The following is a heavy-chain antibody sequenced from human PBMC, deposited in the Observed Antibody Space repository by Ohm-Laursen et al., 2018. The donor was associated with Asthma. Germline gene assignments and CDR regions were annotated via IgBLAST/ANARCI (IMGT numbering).Heavy chain of an antibody. CDR2: ISGSGGST. CDR1: GITFSSYW. D-gene: IGHD1-14*01. Sequence: SLRLSCTASGITFSSYWMHWVRQAPGKGLEWVSAISGSGGSTYYADSVKGRFTISRDNAKNSLYLQMNSLRVEDTAVYYCARCHKKVDHEGAYWGQGILVPVSS. V-gene: IGHV3-21*01. J-gene: IGHJ4*02. CDR3: ARCHKKVDHEGAY.